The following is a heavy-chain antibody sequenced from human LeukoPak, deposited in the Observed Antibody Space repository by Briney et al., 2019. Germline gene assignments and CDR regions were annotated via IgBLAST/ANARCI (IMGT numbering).Heavy chain of an antibody. CDR2: IYTGGAT. CDR3: ARGPGGYYNY. D-gene: IGHD3-22*01. J-gene: IGHJ4*02. Sequence: GGSLRLSCAASGFTVITNYMAWVRQAPGKELEWVSVIYTGGATYYADSVKGRFTISRDNSKNTLYLQMNGLRAEDTAVYYCARGPGGYYNYWGQGTLVTVSS. V-gene: IGHV3-53*01. CDR1: GFTVITNY.